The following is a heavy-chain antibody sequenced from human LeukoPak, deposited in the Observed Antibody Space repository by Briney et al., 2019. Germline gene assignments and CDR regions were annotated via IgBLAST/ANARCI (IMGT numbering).Heavy chain of an antibody. Sequence: SETLSLTCSVSGGSIRGNYWSWIRQTQGKGLEWIGEVNYRGNTNYNPSVKSRVAISVDMSKNHLSLRLNSVTAADTAVYYCARMTDFWNEYYDSYFDYWGQGTLVIVSS. CDR2: VNYRGNT. V-gene: IGHV4-34*01. CDR1: GGSIRGNY. CDR3: ARMTDFWNEYYDSYFDY. J-gene: IGHJ4*02. D-gene: IGHD3-3*01.